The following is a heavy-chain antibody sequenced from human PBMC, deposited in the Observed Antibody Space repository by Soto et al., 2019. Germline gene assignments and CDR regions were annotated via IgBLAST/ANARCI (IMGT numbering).Heavy chain of an antibody. CDR3: ATLGGPQPGARDY. V-gene: IGHV3-74*01. J-gene: IGHJ4*02. CDR1: GFTFSSYK. Sequence: EVQLVESGGGLVQPGGSLRLSCAASGFTFSSYKMHWVRQAPGKGLVWVSRIDGDGTGTNYADSVKGRFTISRDNAKNTVYLQMNSLRVHETAVYYCATLGGPQPGARDYWGQGTFVTVSS. CDR2: IDGDGTGT. D-gene: IGHD3-10*01.